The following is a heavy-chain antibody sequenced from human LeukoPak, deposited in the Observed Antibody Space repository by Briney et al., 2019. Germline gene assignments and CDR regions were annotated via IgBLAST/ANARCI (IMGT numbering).Heavy chain of an antibody. J-gene: IGHJ4*02. V-gene: IGHV3-23*01. Sequence: GGSLRLSXAASGFTFSSYAMSWVRQAPGKGLEWVSAISGSGGSTYYADSVKGRFTISRDNSKNTLYLQMNSLRAEDTAVYYCAKDHLVVVVAATMDYWGQGTLVTVSS. CDR3: AKDHLVVVVAATMDY. CDR2: ISGSGGST. D-gene: IGHD2-15*01. CDR1: GFTFSSYA.